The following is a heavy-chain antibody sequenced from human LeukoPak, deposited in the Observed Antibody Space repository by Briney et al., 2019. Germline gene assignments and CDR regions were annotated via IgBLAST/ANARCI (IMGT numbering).Heavy chain of an antibody. V-gene: IGHV3-7*04. CDR3: ARGDTQSKYRQFDS. J-gene: IGHJ4*02. CDR2: IKQDGSEK. CDR1: GFTFDTYW. D-gene: IGHD3-16*02. Sequence: GGSLRLSCAASGFTFDTYWMSWVRQAPGKGLEWVANIKQDGSEKGYVDSVKGRFTISRDSAKNSLYLQMNSLRAEDTGVYYCARGDTQSKYRQFDSWGQGSLVIVSS.